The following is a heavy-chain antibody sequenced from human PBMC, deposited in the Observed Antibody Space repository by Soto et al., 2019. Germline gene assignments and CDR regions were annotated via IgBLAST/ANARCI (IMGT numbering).Heavy chain of an antibody. Sequence: SETLSLTCTVSGGSISSYYWSWIRQPPGKGLEWIGYIYYSGSTNYNPSLKSRVTISVDTSKNQFSLKLSSVTAADTAVYYCARVDAGPCGGDCYYYYMDVWGKGTTVTVSS. CDR1: GGSISSYY. J-gene: IGHJ6*03. CDR2: IYYSGST. CDR3: ARVDAGPCGGDCYYYYMDV. D-gene: IGHD2-21*01. V-gene: IGHV4-59*01.